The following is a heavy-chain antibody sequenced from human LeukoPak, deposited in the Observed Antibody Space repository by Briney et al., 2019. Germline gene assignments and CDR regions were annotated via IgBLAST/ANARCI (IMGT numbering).Heavy chain of an antibody. CDR2: MNPNSGNT. J-gene: IGHJ3*02. CDR3: ARVSWYYDSSGYSYDAFDI. V-gene: IGHV1-8*03. CDR1: GYTFTSYD. D-gene: IGHD3-22*01. Sequence: ASVKVSCKASGYTFTSYDINWVRQATGQGLEWMGWMNPNSGNTGYAQKFQGRVTITRNTSISTAYMELSGLRSEDTAVYYCARVSWYYDSSGYSYDAFDIWGQGTMVTVSS.